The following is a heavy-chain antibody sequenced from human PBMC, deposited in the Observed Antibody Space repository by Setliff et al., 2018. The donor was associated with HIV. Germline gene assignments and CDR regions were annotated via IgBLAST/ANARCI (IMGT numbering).Heavy chain of an antibody. CDR2: INPSSGAT. Sequence: ASVKVSCKASGYTFTGYYVHWVRQVPGQGLEWMGWINPSSGATNFAQNFQGRVTMTRDTSITTVYLELIRLRSDDTAVYYCAREVHDYTNRLYYYYYIDVWAKGTPVTVSS. D-gene: IGHD4-4*01. CDR3: AREVHDYTNRLYYYYYIDV. V-gene: IGHV1-2*02. CDR1: GYTFTGYY. J-gene: IGHJ6*03.